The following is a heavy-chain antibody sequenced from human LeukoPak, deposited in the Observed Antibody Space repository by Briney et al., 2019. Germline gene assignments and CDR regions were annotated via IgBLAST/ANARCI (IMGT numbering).Heavy chain of an antibody. Sequence: ASVKVSCKASGHTFTGYYMHWVRQAPGQGLEWMGWINPNSGGTNYAQKFQGRVTMIRDTSISTAYMELSSLRSDDTAVYYCARDLEGYCSGGTCYFDYWGQGTLVTVSS. D-gene: IGHD2-15*01. V-gene: IGHV1-2*02. CDR1: GHTFTGYY. CDR2: INPNSGGT. CDR3: ARDLEGYCSGGTCYFDY. J-gene: IGHJ4*02.